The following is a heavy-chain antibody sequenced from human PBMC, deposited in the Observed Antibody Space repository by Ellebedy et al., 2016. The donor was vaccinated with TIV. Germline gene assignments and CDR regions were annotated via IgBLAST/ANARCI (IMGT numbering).Heavy chain of an antibody. D-gene: IGHD3-9*01. J-gene: IGHJ5*02. Sequence: SVKVSXXASGGTFSSYAISWVRQAPGQGLEWMGRIIPILGIANYAQKFQGRVTITADKSTSTAYMELSSLRSEDTAVYYCATRVFDILTGYYVPRWFDPWGQGTLVTVSS. CDR3: ATRVFDILTGYYVPRWFDP. V-gene: IGHV1-69*04. CDR1: GGTFSSYA. CDR2: IIPILGIA.